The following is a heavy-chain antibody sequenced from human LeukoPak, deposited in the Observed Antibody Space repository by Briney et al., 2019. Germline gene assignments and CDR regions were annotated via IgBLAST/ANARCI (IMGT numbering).Heavy chain of an antibody. Sequence: GESLKISCKGSGYSFTSYWIGWVRQMPGKGLEWMGIIYPGDSDTRYSPSFQGPVTISADKSISTACLQWSSLKASDTAMYYCARGRDGYSFGFDYWGQGTLVTVSS. D-gene: IGHD5-24*01. CDR3: ARGRDGYSFGFDY. CDR1: GYSFTSYW. CDR2: IYPGDSDT. J-gene: IGHJ4*02. V-gene: IGHV5-51*01.